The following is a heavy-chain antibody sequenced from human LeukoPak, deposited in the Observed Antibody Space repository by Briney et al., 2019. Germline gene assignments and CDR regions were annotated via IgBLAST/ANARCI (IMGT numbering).Heavy chain of an antibody. CDR1: GFTFSSYS. V-gene: IGHV3-21*04. CDR2: ISSSSSYI. CDR3: AKNRYYYDSSGYYYSGYYFDY. J-gene: IGHJ4*02. D-gene: IGHD3-22*01. Sequence: GGSLRLSCAASGFTFSSYSMNWVRQAPGKGLEWVSSISSSSSYIYYADSVKGRFTISRDNAKNSLYLQMNSLRAEDTAVYYCAKNRYYYDSSGYYYSGYYFDYWGQGTLVTVSS.